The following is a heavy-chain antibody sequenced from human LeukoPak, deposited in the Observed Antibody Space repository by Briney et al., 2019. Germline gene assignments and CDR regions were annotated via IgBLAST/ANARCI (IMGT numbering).Heavy chain of an antibody. D-gene: IGHD3-22*01. CDR3: AKDRVPRYYYDSTGSWGDY. CDR2: IRYDGSNK. V-gene: IGHV3-30*02. CDR1: GFTFSSYG. J-gene: IGHJ4*02. Sequence: PGGSLRLSCAASGFTFSSYGMHWVRQAPGKGLEWVAFIRYDGSNKYYADSVKGRFTISRDNSKNTLYLQMNSLRAEDTAVYYCAKDRVPRYYYDSTGSWGDYWGQGTLVTVSS.